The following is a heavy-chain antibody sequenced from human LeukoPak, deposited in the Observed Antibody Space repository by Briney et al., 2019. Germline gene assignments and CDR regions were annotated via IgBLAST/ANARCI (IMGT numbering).Heavy chain of an antibody. J-gene: IGHJ4*02. CDR3: AREDHAYASSGYYLDY. CDR2: IIPILGIA. D-gene: IGHD3-22*01. Sequence: ASVKVSCKASGGTFSSYAISWVRQAPGQGLEWMGRIIPILGIANYAQKSQGRVTITADKSTSTAYMELSSLRSEDTAVYYCAREDHAYASSGYYLDYWGQGTLVTVSS. V-gene: IGHV1-69*04. CDR1: GGTFSSYA.